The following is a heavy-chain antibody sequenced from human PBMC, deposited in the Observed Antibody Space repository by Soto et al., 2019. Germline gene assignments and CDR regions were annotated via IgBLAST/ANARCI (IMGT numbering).Heavy chain of an antibody. Sequence: QVQLVQSGAEVKKPGASVKVSCKASGYTFTSYDINWVRQATGQGLEWMGWMNPNSGNTGYAQKFQGRVTMTRNTSMSTAYMEPSSVRSEDPAVYYGASGWDYCYGMDVWGRGTTVTVSS. V-gene: IGHV1-8*01. CDR2: MNPNSGNT. CDR3: ASGWDYCYGMDV. CDR1: GYTFTSYD. J-gene: IGHJ6*01.